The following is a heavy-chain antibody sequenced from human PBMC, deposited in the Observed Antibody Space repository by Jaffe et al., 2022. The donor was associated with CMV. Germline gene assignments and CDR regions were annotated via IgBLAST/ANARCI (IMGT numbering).Heavy chain of an antibody. V-gene: IGHV3-66*01. Sequence: EVQLVESGGGLVQPGGSLRLSCAASGFTVESNNISWVRQAPGKGLEWVSVIYSGGSGGRTYYADSAKGRFTISRDNYNNTVYLQMNSLRAEDTAVYYCARARGYFDSWGQGTLVTVSS. D-gene: IGHD3-10*01. J-gene: IGHJ4*02. CDR1: GFTVESNN. CDR3: ARARGYFDS. CDR2: IYSGGSGGRT.